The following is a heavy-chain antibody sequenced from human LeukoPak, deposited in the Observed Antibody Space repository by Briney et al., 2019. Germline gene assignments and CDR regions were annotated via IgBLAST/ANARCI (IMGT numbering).Heavy chain of an antibody. CDR3: VKPYRSTSYYFDY. V-gene: IGHV3-72*01. J-gene: IGHJ4*02. CDR2: ARNKANSYTT. Sequence: GGSLRLSCAASGFTFSDHYMDWVRQAPGKGLEWVGRARNKANSYTTEYAASVKGRFTISRDDSKNSLYLQMNSLKTEDTAVYYCVKPYRSTSYYFDYWGQGTLVTVSS. CDR1: GFTFSDHY. D-gene: IGHD4-11*01.